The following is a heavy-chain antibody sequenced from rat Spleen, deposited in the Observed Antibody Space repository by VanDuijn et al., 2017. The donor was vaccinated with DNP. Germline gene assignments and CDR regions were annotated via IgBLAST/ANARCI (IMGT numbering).Heavy chain of an antibody. CDR1: GFTFSNYG. D-gene: IGHD1-11*01. V-gene: IGHV5S13*01. J-gene: IGHJ2*01. CDR2: ITNTGGST. CDR3: AKGPNYGGDSDYFDY. Sequence: EVHLVESGGGLVQPGRSLKLSCAASGFTFSNYGMAWVRQTPTKGLEWVASITNTGGSTYYPDSVKGRFTISRDNAKSTLYLQMNSLRSEDTATYYCAKGPNYGGDSDYFDYWGQGVMVTVSS.